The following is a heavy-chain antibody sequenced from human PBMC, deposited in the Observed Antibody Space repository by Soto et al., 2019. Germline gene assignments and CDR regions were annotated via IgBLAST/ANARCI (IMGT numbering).Heavy chain of an antibody. CDR1: GFTFSSYW. CDR3: ARIASAGRGWDV. V-gene: IGHV3-7*01. D-gene: IGHD6-13*01. CDR2: IKQDGSEK. J-gene: IGHJ6*02. Sequence: EVLLVESGGGLVQPGGSLRLSCAASGFTFSSYWMSWVRQAPVKGLEWVGNIKQDGSEKNYVDFVKGRFTISRDNAKNSLYLQMNSLRAEDTAVYYCARIASAGRGWDVWGQGTTVVVSS.